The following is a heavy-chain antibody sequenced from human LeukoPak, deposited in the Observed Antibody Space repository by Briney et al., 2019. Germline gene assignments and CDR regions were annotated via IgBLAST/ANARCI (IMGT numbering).Heavy chain of an antibody. CDR3: ARDGYDWNDPAY. J-gene: IGHJ4*02. CDR2: ISSYNGHT. CDR1: GFTFTSYG. V-gene: IGHV1-18*01. Sequence: APVKVSCKTSGFTFTSYGISWVRQAPGQGLEWMGWISSYNGHTNYAQKLQGRVTMTTDTSTSTAYVEVRSLRSDDTAIYYCARDGYDWNDPAYWGQGTLVTVSS. D-gene: IGHD1-20*01.